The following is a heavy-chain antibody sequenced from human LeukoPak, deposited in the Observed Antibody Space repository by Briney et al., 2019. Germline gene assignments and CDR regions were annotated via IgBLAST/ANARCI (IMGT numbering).Heavy chain of an antibody. V-gene: IGHV4-4*07. Sequence: SETLSLTCTVSSASIRSYYWSWIRQPAGKVLEWIGHIDFTGSVNYNPTLRSRLTMSVDTSKNQFSLKVTSVTAADTAVYYCARVHDSSGYGVYYFDYWGQGTLVTVS. CDR3: ARVHDSSGYGVYYFDY. D-gene: IGHD3-22*01. J-gene: IGHJ4*02. CDR2: IDFTGSV. CDR1: SASIRSYY.